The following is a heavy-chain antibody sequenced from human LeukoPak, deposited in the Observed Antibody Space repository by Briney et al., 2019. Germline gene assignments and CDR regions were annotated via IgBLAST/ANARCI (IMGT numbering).Heavy chain of an antibody. Sequence: PGGSLRLSCAASGFTFSSYSMNWVRQAPGKGLEWVGFIRSKAYGGTTEYAASVKGRFTISRDDSNSIAYLQMNSLKTEDTAVYFCSGSFGELSFFDYWGQGTLVTVSS. CDR2: IRSKAYGGTT. J-gene: IGHJ4*02. CDR3: SGSFGELSFFDY. CDR1: GFTFSSYS. D-gene: IGHD3-16*01. V-gene: IGHV3-49*04.